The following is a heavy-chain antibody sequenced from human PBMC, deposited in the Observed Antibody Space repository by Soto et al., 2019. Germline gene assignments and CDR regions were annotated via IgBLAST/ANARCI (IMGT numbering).Heavy chain of an antibody. CDR3: ARDSRSGYSFDN. CDR2: TYHSGGA. V-gene: IGHV4-30-2*01. CDR1: GDSISSGGYS. D-gene: IGHD3-22*01. J-gene: IGHJ4*02. Sequence: QLQLQESGSGLVKPSQTLSLTCVVSGDSISSGGYSWNWIRQPPGKALEWIGHTYHSGGALYNPSLDSRVTLSVDKSKNHFSLRLTSVTAADTAVYYCARDSRSGYSFDNWGQGTLVTVSS.